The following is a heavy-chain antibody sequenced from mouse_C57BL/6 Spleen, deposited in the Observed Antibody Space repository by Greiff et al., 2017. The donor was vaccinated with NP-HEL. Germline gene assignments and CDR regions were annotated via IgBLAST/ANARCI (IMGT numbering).Heavy chain of an antibody. CDR2: IYPGDGDT. CDR1: GYAFSSYW. CDR3: ARGGYGSSFHFDY. J-gene: IGHJ2*01. V-gene: IGHV1-80*01. D-gene: IGHD1-1*01. Sequence: QVQLQQSGAELVKPGASVKISCKASGYAFSSYWMNWVKQRPGKGLEWIGQIYPGDGDTNYNGKFKGKATLTADKSSSTAYMQLSSLTSEASAVYFCARGGYGSSFHFDYWGQGTTLTVSS.